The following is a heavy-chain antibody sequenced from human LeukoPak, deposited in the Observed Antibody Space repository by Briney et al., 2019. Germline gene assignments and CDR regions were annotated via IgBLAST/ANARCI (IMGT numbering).Heavy chain of an antibody. V-gene: IGHV1-46*03. Sequence: ASVKVSCKASGYTFTSYYMHWVRQAPGQGLEWMGIINPSGGSTSYAQKFQGRVTMTRNTSTSTVYMELSSLRSEDTAVYYCARDDSSAYRPFYWGQGTLVTVSS. CDR2: INPSGGST. J-gene: IGHJ4*02. CDR1: GYTFTSYY. D-gene: IGHD3-22*01. CDR3: ARDDSSAYRPFY.